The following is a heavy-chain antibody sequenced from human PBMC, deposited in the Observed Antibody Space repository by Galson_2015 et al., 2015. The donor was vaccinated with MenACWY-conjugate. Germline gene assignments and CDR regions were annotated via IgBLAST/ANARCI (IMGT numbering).Heavy chain of an antibody. J-gene: IGHJ5*01. Sequence: SLRLSCAASGFTFGTYWMNWVRQAPGKGLEWVANIKNNGSEKYYVDSVRGRFTISRDNARNSVYLQMNSLRSEDTAVYYCVRPFIASVAVRSHDPGRDCTVFSDS. CDR1: GFTFGTYW. V-gene: IGHV3-7*01. CDR3: VRPFIASVAVRSHDPGRDCTVFSDS. D-gene: IGHD2-15*01. CDR2: IKNNGSEK.